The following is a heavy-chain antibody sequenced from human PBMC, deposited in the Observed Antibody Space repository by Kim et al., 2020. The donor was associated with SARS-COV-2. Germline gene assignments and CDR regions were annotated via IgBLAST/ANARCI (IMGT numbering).Heavy chain of an antibody. Sequence: SETLSLTCAVYGGSFSGYYWSWIRQPPGKGLEWIGEINHSGSTNYNPSLKSRVTISVDTSKNQFSLKLSSVTAADTAVYYCARGLSYYDFWSGYNWFDPWGQGTLVTVSS. CDR1: GGSFSGYY. CDR2: INHSGST. V-gene: IGHV4-34*01. J-gene: IGHJ5*02. CDR3: ARGLSYYDFWSGYNWFDP. D-gene: IGHD3-3*01.